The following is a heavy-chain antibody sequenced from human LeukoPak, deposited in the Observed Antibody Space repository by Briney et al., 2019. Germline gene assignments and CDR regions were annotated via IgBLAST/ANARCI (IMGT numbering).Heavy chain of an antibody. D-gene: IGHD5-24*01. CDR3: ARGWREDGSQPYYFDY. V-gene: IGHV4-34*01. J-gene: IGHJ4*02. Sequence: ASETLSLTCAVYGGSFSGYYWSWIRQPPGKGLEWIGEINHSGSTNYNPSLKSRVTISVDTSKNQFSLKLSSVTAADTAVYYCARGWREDGSQPYYFDYWGQGTLVTVSS. CDR2: INHSGST. CDR1: GGSFSGYY.